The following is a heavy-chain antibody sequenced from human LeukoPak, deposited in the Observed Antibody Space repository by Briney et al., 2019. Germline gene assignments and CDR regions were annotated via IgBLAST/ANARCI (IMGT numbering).Heavy chain of an antibody. Sequence: ASVKVSCTASRGTFSSYAISWVRQAPGQGLEWMGGIIPIFGTANYAQKFQGRVTITADESTSTAYMELSSLRSEDTAVYYCARNGPSMATLGPIDYWGQGTLVTVSS. CDR3: ARNGPSMATLGPIDY. CDR2: IIPIFGTA. J-gene: IGHJ4*02. D-gene: IGHD5-24*01. CDR1: RGTFSSYA. V-gene: IGHV1-69*13.